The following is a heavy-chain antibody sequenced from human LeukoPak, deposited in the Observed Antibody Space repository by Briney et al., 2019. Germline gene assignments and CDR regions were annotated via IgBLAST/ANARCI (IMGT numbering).Heavy chain of an antibody. Sequence: PGGSLRLSCEASGFTFSSYAMSWVRQAPGKGLEWVSGVSGSGGGTYYTDSVKGRLTISRDNSKNTLFLQMNSLRVEDTAVYYCANLGGRGAYGCSGASCYSCWGRGTVVTVSP. CDR1: GFTFSSYA. CDR2: VSGSGGGT. D-gene: IGHD2-15*01. CDR3: ANLGGRGAYGCSGASCYSC. V-gene: IGHV3-23*01. J-gene: IGHJ4*02.